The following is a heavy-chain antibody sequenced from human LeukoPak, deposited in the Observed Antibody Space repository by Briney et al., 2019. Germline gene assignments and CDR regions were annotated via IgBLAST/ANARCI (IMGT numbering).Heavy chain of an antibody. J-gene: IGHJ4*02. CDR2: IYYSGST. D-gene: IGHD6-13*01. CDR3: ARLGSSWNRALEVDY. V-gene: IGHV4-39*07. Sequence: PSETLSLTCTVSGGSISSSSYYWVWIRQPPGKGLEWIGSIYYSGSTYYNPSLKSRVTISVDTSKNQFSLKLSSVTAADTAVYYCARLGSSWNRALEVDYWGQGTLVTVSS. CDR1: GGSISSSSYY.